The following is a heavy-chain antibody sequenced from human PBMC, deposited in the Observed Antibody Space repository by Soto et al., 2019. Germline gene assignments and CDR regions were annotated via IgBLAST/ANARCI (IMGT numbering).Heavy chain of an antibody. J-gene: IGHJ6*02. D-gene: IGHD3-3*01. CDR3: ARGNGRIFGVVIINYYGMDV. V-gene: IGHV1-69*13. CDR1: GGTFSSSA. CDR2: IIPIFGTA. Sequence: SVKLSCKASGGTFSSSAISWVRQAPGQGLEWMGGIIPIFGTANYAQKFQGRVTITADESTSTAYMELSSLRSEDTAVYYCARGNGRIFGVVIINYYGMDVWGQGTTVTVS.